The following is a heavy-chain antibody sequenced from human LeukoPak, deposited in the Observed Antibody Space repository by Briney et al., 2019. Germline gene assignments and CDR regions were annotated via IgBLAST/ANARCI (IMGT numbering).Heavy chain of an antibody. CDR2: IKRDGSEK. CDR3: ARILHDAFDI. V-gene: IGHV3-7*01. Sequence: PGGSLRLSCAASGLTFSSYWMRWVRQAPGKGLEWVANIKRDGSEKYYVDSVKGRFTISRDNAKNSLYLQMNSLRAEDTAVYYCARILHDAFDIWGQGTMVTVSS. J-gene: IGHJ3*02. CDR1: GLTFSSYW. D-gene: IGHD2-21*02.